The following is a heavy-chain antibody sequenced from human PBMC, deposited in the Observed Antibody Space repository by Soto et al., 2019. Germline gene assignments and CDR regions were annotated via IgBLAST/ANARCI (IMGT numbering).Heavy chain of an antibody. V-gene: IGHV1-18*01. CDR2: ISPYNGHT. J-gene: IGHJ4*02. CDR3: ARDHPFIVATMSIDF. D-gene: IGHD5-12*01. Sequence: QVQLAQSGGEVKKLGASLKVSCKASGYTFTNYGISWVRQAPGQGLEWMGWISPYNGHTNSAQKFQDRMSMTTDIPTATAYMELRSLRTDDTAVYYCARDHPFIVATMSIDFWGQGTLVSVSS. CDR1: GYTFTNYG.